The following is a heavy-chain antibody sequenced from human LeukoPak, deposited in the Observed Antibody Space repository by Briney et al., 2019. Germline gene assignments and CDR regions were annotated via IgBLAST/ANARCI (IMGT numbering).Heavy chain of an antibody. CDR3: ARDPPDY. CDR2: IYHSGST. CDR1: GYSISSGYY. Sequence: SETLSHTCAVSGYSISSGYYWGWIRQPPGKGLEWIGSIYHSGSTYYNPSLKSRVTISVDTSKNQFSLKLSSVTAADTAVYYCARDPPDYWGQGTLVTVSS. V-gene: IGHV4-38-2*02. J-gene: IGHJ4*02.